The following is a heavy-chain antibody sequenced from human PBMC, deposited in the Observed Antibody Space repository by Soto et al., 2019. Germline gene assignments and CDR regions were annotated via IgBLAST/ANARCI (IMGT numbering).Heavy chain of an antibody. CDR1: GGSISSYY. Sequence: SETLSLTCTVSGGSISSYYWSWIRQPPGKGLEWIGYIYYSGSTNYNPSLKSRVTISVDTSKNQFSLKLSSVTAADTAVYYCARAEVADTVEFDYWGQGTLVTVSS. J-gene: IGHJ4*02. CDR3: ARAEVADTVEFDY. D-gene: IGHD6-19*01. V-gene: IGHV4-59*01. CDR2: IYYSGST.